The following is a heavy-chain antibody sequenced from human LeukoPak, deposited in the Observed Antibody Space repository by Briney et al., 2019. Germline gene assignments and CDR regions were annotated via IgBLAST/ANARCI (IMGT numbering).Heavy chain of an antibody. J-gene: IGHJ4*02. V-gene: IGHV1-2*02. D-gene: IGHD6-13*01. Sequence: ASVKVSCKASGYTFTGYYMHWVRQAPGQRLEWMGWINPKSGDTKYAQKFQGRVTMTRDTSTSTAYMELRSLRSDDTAVYYCARDGYSTDYWGQGTLVTVSS. CDR1: GYTFTGYY. CDR3: ARDGYSTDY. CDR2: INPKSGDT.